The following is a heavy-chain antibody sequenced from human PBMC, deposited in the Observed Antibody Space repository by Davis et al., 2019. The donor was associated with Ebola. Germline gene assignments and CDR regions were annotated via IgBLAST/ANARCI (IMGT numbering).Heavy chain of an antibody. J-gene: IGHJ4*02. D-gene: IGHD3-3*02. Sequence: GESLKISCEVSGFTFNNYAMSWVRQAPGKGLQWVSGINDIGGNPQHADSVKGRFTISRDNAKNTLFLQINSLRADDTAVYYCARGAFSPGIDYWGQGTLVTVSS. CDR1: GFTFNNYA. V-gene: IGHV3-23*01. CDR2: INDIGGNP. CDR3: ARGAFSPGIDY.